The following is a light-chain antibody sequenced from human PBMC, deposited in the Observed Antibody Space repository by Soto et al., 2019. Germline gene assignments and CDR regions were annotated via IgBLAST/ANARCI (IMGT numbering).Light chain of an antibody. J-gene: IGKJ1*01. V-gene: IGKV3-15*01. Sequence: EIGLTQSPVTLSVSPGERVTLSCRASQRLSSNLAWYQQRPGQAPGLLIYGASIRATDIPARFIGSGSGTEFTLTISSLQSEDFAVYYCQQYINWPRTFGQGTKVDIK. CDR2: GAS. CDR3: QQYINWPRT. CDR1: QRLSSN.